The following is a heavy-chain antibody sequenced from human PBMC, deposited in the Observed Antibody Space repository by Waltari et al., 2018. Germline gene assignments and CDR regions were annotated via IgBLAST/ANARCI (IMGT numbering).Heavy chain of an antibody. CDR3: ARGQGEFGYCSGGSCYFDY. Sequence: EVQLVESGGGLIQPGGSLRLSCAASGFTVSSNYMRWVRQPPGKGLEWVSVIYSGGSTYYADSVKGRFTISRDNSKNTLYLQMNSLRAEDTAVYYCARGQGEFGYCSGGSCYFDYWGQGTLVTVSS. D-gene: IGHD2-15*01. V-gene: IGHV3-53*01. CDR1: GFTVSSNY. J-gene: IGHJ4*02. CDR2: IYSGGST.